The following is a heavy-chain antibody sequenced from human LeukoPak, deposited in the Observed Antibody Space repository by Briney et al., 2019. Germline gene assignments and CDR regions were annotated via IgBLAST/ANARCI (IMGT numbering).Heavy chain of an antibody. V-gene: IGHV3-23*01. CDR1: GFTFSNFA. CDR3: AKDWGTGMGDHSYAPFVY. Sequence: GGSLRLSCAASGFTFSNFAMNWVRQAPGKGLEWVSVINTAGYTTYPDYVKGRFTISRDNSKNTLYLQMNSLRVEDAAIYYFAKDWGTGMGDHSYAPFVYWGQGTLVTVSS. J-gene: IGHJ4*02. D-gene: IGHD3-16*01. CDR2: INTAGYT.